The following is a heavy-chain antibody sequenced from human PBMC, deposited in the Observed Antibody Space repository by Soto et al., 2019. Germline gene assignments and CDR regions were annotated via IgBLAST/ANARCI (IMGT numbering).Heavy chain of an antibody. Sequence: PGGSLRLSCAASEFTVNSKYMSWVRQVPGKGLEWVSVIYSGGTRYYADSVKGRFIISSDNSKNTVYLQMNSLRAEDTAVYYCATSPAHRGWYSYFDYWGQGTLVTVSS. CDR3: ATSPAHRGWYSYFDY. V-gene: IGHV3-66*01. CDR1: EFTVNSKY. J-gene: IGHJ4*02. D-gene: IGHD6-19*01. CDR2: IYSGGTR.